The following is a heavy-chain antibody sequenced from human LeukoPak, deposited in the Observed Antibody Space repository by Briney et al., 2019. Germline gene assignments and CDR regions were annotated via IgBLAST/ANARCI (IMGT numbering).Heavy chain of an antibody. D-gene: IGHD6-6*01. CDR2: ISGSGGST. CDR1: GFTFSSYT. CDR3: AKTLVASPGNTGGP. V-gene: IGHV3-23*01. J-gene: IGHJ5*02. Sequence: QPGGSLRLSCAASGFTFSSYTMSWVRQAPGKGLEWVSAISGSGGSTYYADYVKGRFTISRDNSKNTLYLQMNSLRAEDTAVYYCAKTLVASPGNTGGPWGQGTLVTVSS.